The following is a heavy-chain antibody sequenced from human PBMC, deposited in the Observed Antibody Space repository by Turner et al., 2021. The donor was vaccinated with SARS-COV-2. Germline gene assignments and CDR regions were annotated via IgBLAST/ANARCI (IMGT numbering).Heavy chain of an antibody. Sequence: QVQPVEPGGGVVQPGGSLRLPCAASGFTFSGYAMLWVRQAPVKGLEWVAVISFDGTNKFYADSVKSRFTISRDNSKNTLYLQMNSLRTEDTAVYYCATNSPTNAFDIWGQGTMVTVSS. CDR1: GFTFSGYA. J-gene: IGHJ3*02. D-gene: IGHD1-1*01. V-gene: IGHV3-30*03. CDR3: ATNSPTNAFDI. CDR2: ISFDGTNK.